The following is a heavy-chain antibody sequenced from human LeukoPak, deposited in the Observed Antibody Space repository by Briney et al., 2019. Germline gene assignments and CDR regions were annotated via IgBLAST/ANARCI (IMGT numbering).Heavy chain of an antibody. CDR2: IYHSGST. CDR1: GYSISSGYY. D-gene: IGHD6-19*01. J-gene: IGHJ4*02. CDR3: ACHSGWSGPSE. V-gene: IGHV4-38-2*02. Sequence: SETLSLTCTVSGYSISSGYYWGWIRQPPGKGLEWIGSIYHSGSTYYNPSLKSRVTISVDASKNQFSLKLSSVTAADTAVYYCACHSGWSGPSEWGQGTLVTVSS.